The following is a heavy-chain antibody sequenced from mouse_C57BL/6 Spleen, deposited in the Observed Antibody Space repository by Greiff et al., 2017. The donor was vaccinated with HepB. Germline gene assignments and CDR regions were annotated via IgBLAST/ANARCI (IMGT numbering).Heavy chain of an antibody. CDR2: IWSGGST. CDR1: GFSLTSYG. CDR3: AKNGVLRRDYYAMDD. J-gene: IGHJ4*01. Sequence: VQLQQSGPGLVQPSQSLSITCTVSGFSLTSYGVHWVRQPPGKGLEWLGVIWSGGSTDYNAAFISRLSISKDNSKSQVFFKMNSLQADDTAIYYCAKNGVLRRDYYAMDDWGQGTSVTVSS. D-gene: IGHD1-1*01. V-gene: IGHV2-4*01.